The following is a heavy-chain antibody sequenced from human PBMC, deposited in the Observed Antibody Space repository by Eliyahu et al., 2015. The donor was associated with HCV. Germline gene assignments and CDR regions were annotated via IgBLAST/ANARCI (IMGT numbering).Heavy chain of an antibody. J-gene: IGHJ4*02. CDR2: IYHSGST. D-gene: IGHD2-2*01. CDR3: ARVGPSPRTHIVVVPAAIHYFDY. CDR1: GGSISSSNW. Sequence: QVQLQESGPGLVKPSGTLSLTCAVSGGSISSSNWWSWVRQPPGKGLEWIGEIYHSGSTNYNPSLKSRVTISVDKSKNQFSLKLSSVTAADTAVYYCARVGPSPRTHIVVVPAAIHYFDYWGQGTLVTVSS. V-gene: IGHV4-4*02.